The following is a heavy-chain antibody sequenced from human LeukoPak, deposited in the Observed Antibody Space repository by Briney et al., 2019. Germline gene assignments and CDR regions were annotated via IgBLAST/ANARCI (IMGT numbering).Heavy chain of an antibody. J-gene: IGHJ4*02. V-gene: IGHV1-69*13. D-gene: IGHD6-19*01. CDR2: IIPLFGTT. CDR1: GGTFSNYA. CDR3: ARVVLAVRPWLDY. Sequence: ASVKVSCKASGGTFSNYAISWVRQAPGQGLEWMGGIIPLFGTTNYAQRFQGRVTNTADESTSTAYMELSSLRSEDTAVYYCARVVLAVRPWLDYWGQGTLVTVSS.